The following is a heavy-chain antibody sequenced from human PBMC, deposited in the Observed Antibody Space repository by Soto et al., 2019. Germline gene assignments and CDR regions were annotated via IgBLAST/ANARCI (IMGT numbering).Heavy chain of an antibody. V-gene: IGHV1-69*02. CDR3: ARGPLVVLNYFES. Sequence: QVQLVQSGTEVKKPGSSVKVSCKASGGTFRNDPINWVRQAPGQGLEWMGSIFPLTDIPDYAQNFQARLTISADKSTSTAYMELSSLTSDDTAMYFCARGPLVVLNYFESWGQGTLVTVSP. CDR2: IFPLTDIP. J-gene: IGHJ4*02. CDR1: GGTFRNDP.